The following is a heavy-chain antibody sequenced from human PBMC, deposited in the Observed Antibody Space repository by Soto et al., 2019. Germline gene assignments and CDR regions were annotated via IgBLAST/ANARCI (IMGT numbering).Heavy chain of an antibody. CDR2: ISSSSSTI. Sequence: GGSLRLSCAASGFTFSSYSMNWVRQAPGKGLEWVSYISSSSSTIYYADSVKGRFTISRDNAKNSLYLQMNSLRDEDTAVYYCARTEYSSSYYGMDVWGQGTTVTAP. D-gene: IGHD6-6*01. J-gene: IGHJ6*02. V-gene: IGHV3-48*02. CDR3: ARTEYSSSYYGMDV. CDR1: GFTFSSYS.